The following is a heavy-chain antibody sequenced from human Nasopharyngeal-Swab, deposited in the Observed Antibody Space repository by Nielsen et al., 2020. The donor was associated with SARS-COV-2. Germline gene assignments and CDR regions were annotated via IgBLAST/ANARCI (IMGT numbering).Heavy chain of an antibody. CDR2: IGTAGDT. Sequence: GEFLKISCAASGFTFSRFDMHWVRQVMGKGLEWVSAIGTAGDTYYPRSMKGRFTISRGDAENILYLQMNSLRAEDTAVYYCTRTLSASYMDVWGKGTTVTVS. V-gene: IGHV3-13*01. CDR1: GFTFSRFD. J-gene: IGHJ6*03. CDR3: TRTLSASYMDV.